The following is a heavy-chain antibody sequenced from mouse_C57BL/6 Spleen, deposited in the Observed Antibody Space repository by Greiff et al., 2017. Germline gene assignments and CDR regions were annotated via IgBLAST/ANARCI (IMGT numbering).Heavy chain of an antibody. Sequence: VQLKQSGGDLVKPGGSLKLSCAASGFTFSSYGMSWVRQTPDKRLEWVATISSGGSDTYYPDSVKGRITISRDNAKNTLYLQMSSLKSEDTAMYYCARLERYYAMDYWGQGTSVTVSS. J-gene: IGHJ4*01. V-gene: IGHV5-6*01. CDR3: ARLERYYAMDY. CDR2: ISSGGSDT. CDR1: GFTFSSYG.